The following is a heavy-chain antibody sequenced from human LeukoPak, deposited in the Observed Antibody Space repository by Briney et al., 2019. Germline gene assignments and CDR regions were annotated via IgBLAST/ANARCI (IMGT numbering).Heavy chain of an antibody. CDR1: GFTFSNYW. V-gene: IGHV3-7*01. Sequence: GSLRLSCAASGFTFSNYWMSWVRQAPGKGLEWVANIKQDGSEKYYVDSVKGRFIISRDNARNSLYLQMNSLRADDTAVYYCARLIEGAGFDYWGQGTLVTVSS. D-gene: IGHD6-13*01. CDR2: IKQDGSEK. CDR3: ARLIEGAGFDY. J-gene: IGHJ4*02.